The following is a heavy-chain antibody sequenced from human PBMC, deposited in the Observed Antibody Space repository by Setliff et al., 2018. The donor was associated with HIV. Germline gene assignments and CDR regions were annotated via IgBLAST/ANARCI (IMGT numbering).Heavy chain of an antibody. V-gene: IGHV4-39*01. CDR1: GDSVSTRNSF. Sequence: NPSETLSFTCTVSGDSVSTRNSFWGWIRQPPGKGLEWIGSFSYNGGRRYTPSLKSRVTISADMSKNQFSLNLNSVTAADTAVYYCVKHVDSDFSGDPDWFDPWGQGIPVTVSS. CDR2: FSYNGGR. CDR3: VKHVDSDFSGDPDWFDP. D-gene: IGHD2-15*01. J-gene: IGHJ5*02.